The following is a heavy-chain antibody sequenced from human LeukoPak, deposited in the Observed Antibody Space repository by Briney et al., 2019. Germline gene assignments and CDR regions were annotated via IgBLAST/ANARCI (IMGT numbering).Heavy chain of an antibody. D-gene: IGHD3-22*01. CDR1: GFTVSSNY. CDR2: IYSGGST. V-gene: IGHV3-53*01. J-gene: IGHJ3*02. CDR3: AGEYYDNSGGEDAFDI. Sequence: PGGSLRLSCAASGFTVSSNYMNWVRQAPGKGLEWVSVIYSGGSTFYADSVEGRFTISRDNSNNTLYLQMSSLRAEDTAMYYCAGEYYDNSGGEDAFDIWGPGTMVTVSS.